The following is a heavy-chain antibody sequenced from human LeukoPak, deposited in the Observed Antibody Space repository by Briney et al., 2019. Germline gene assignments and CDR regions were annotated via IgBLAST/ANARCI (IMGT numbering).Heavy chain of an antibody. J-gene: IGHJ4*02. V-gene: IGHV3-66*01. CDR1: GFTFSSYW. CDR2: IYSGGST. D-gene: IGHD2-15*01. CDR3: ARAPGSGGYDY. Sequence: GGSLRLSCAASGFTFSSYWMHWVRQAPGKGLEWVSVIYSGGSTYYADSVKGRFTISRDNSKNTLYLQMNSLRAEDTAVYYCARAPGSGGYDYWGQGTLVTVSS.